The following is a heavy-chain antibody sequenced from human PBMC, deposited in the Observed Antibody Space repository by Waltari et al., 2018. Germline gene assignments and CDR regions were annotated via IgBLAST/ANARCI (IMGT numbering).Heavy chain of an antibody. CDR2: IHPNSGAT. V-gene: IGHV1-2*02. CDR1: GYPFTRNY. Sequence: QVQLVHSGPEVKRPGASVKVSCKASGYPFTRNYIHWVRQAPGQGLEWMGWIHPNSGATDYAQKCQGRVTMTLDTSITTVYMELGWLGSEDTAIYYCARAWFNSGFDYWGQGSLVAVSS. D-gene: IGHD1-26*01. J-gene: IGHJ4*02. CDR3: ARAWFNSGFDY.